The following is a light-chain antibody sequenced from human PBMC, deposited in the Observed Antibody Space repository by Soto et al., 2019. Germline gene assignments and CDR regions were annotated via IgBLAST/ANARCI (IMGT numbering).Light chain of an antibody. V-gene: IGLV2-8*01. Sequence: QSALTQPPSASGSPGQSVTISCTGTSSDVGNYNYVSWFQQHPGKAPKLMIYEVSRRPSGVPDRFSGSKSGNTASLTVSGHQAEDEADYYCSSYAGSNNYVFGTGAKLTVL. CDR1: SSDVGNYNY. CDR3: SSYAGSNNYV. CDR2: EVS. J-gene: IGLJ1*01.